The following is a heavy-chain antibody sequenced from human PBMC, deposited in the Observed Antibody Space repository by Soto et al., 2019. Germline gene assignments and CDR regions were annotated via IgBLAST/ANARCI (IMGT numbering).Heavy chain of an antibody. CDR1: GFTFSNYG. CDR3: AQDLSGYFDSSGYLDY. V-gene: IGHV3-30*18. Sequence: GGSLRLSCAASGFTFSNYGMHWVRQAPGKGLEWVAVISYDGSNKYYADSVKGRFTISRDNSKNTLYLQMNSLRAEDTAFYYCAQDLSGYFDSSGYLDYWGQGT. J-gene: IGHJ4*02. CDR2: ISYDGSNK. D-gene: IGHD3-22*01.